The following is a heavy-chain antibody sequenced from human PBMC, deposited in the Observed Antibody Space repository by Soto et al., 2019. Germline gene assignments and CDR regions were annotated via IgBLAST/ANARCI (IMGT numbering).Heavy chain of an antibody. CDR3: VASLAASGLNWLDP. V-gene: IGHV4-4*07. CDR1: GGSTGEKY. D-gene: IGHD6-13*01. CDR2: IFANGHT. Sequence: SETLSLTCIVSGGSTGEKYWNWVRQPPGKGLEWIGLIFANGHTDYNPSLKSRVTMSVDASKNQFSLRLTSMTAADTAVYYCVASLAASGLNWLDPWGRGTLVTVSS. J-gene: IGHJ5*02.